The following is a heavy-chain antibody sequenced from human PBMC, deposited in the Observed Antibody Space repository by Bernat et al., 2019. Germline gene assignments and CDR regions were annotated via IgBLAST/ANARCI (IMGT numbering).Heavy chain of an antibody. CDR3: ARERDDYSNYADY. V-gene: IGHV3-33*01. CDR2: IWYDGSNK. Sequence: QVQLVESGGGVVQPGRSLRLSCAASGFTFSSYGMHWVRQAPGKGLECVAVIWYDGSNKYYAESVKGRFTISRDNSKNTLYLQMNSLRAEDTAVYYCARERDDYSNYADYWGQGTLVTVSS. D-gene: IGHD4-11*01. CDR1: GFTFSSYG. J-gene: IGHJ4*02.